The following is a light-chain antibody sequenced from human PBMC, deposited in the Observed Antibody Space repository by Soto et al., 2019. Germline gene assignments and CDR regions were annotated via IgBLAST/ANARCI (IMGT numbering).Light chain of an antibody. CDR2: AAS. Sequence: DIQMTQSPSSLSASVGDRVTITCRASQGIGSALVWYQQKPRKAPKRLIYAASSLQSGVPSRFSGSGSGTEFTLTISSLQPEDFATYSCLQHNSYPPSFGGGTKVEIK. J-gene: IGKJ4*01. CDR1: QGIGSA. CDR3: LQHNSYPPS. V-gene: IGKV1-17*01.